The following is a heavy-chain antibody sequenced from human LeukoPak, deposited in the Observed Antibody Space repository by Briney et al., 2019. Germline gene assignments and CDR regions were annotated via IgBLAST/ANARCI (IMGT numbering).Heavy chain of an antibody. Sequence: PGGSLRLSCAASGFTFSSYGMHWVRQAPGKGLDWVAFIRYDGHNKYYADSVKGRFTISRDNSKNTLYLQMNSLRAEDTAVYYCARDSDSSGWLDYYMDVWGKGTTVTISS. D-gene: IGHD6-19*01. CDR1: GFTFSSYG. V-gene: IGHV3-30*02. J-gene: IGHJ6*03. CDR3: ARDSDSSGWLDYYMDV. CDR2: IRYDGHNK.